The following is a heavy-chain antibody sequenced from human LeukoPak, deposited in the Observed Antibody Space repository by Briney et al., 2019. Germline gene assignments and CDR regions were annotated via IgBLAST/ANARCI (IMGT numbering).Heavy chain of an antibody. CDR2: ARYDESTK. D-gene: IGHD2-2*01. CDR3: AKDLPAAYFDY. Sequence: GGSLRLSCAASGFIFSNYGMHWVRQAPGKGLEWVAFARYDESTKFYADSVKGRFTISRDNSKTTLYLQMNSLRAEDTAVYYCAKDLPAAYFDYWGQGTLVTVSS. V-gene: IGHV3-30*02. CDR1: GFIFSNYG. J-gene: IGHJ4*02.